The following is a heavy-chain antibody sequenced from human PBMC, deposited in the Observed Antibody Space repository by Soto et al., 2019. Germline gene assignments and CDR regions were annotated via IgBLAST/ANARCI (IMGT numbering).Heavy chain of an antibody. Sequence: GGSLRLSCAASGFTFSSYAMHWVRQAPGKGLEWVAVISYDGSNKYYADSVKGRFTISRDNSKNTLYLQMNSLRAEDTAVYYCARGAGRTNGVRSDIDSNYYGMDVWGQGTTVTVSS. CDR3: ARGAGRTNGVRSDIDSNYYGMDV. D-gene: IGHD2-8*01. V-gene: IGHV3-30-3*01. CDR1: GFTFSSYA. CDR2: ISYDGSNK. J-gene: IGHJ6*02.